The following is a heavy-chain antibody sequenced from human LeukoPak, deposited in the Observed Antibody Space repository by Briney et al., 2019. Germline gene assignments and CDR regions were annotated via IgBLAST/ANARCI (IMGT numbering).Heavy chain of an antibody. D-gene: IGHD7-27*01. CDR1: GFTFSSYA. CDR2: ISGSGGST. J-gene: IGHJ6*02. Sequence: GGSLRLSCAASGFTFSSYAMSWVRQAPGKGLEWVSAISGSGGSTYYADSVKGRFTISRDNSKNTLYLQMNSLRAEDTAVYYCARDRLTGGYYYGMDVWGQGTTVTVSS. CDR3: ARDRLTGGYYYGMDV. V-gene: IGHV3-23*01.